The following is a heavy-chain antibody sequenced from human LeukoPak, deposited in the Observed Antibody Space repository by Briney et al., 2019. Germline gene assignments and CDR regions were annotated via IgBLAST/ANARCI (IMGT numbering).Heavy chain of an antibody. CDR2: ISSSSSYI. V-gene: IGHV3-21*01. D-gene: IGHD6-13*01. CDR1: GFTFSSYS. CDR3: ARELGLAAAPCDY. Sequence: GGSLRLSCAASGFTFSSYSMNWVRQAPGKWLEWVSSISSSSSYIYYANSVKGRLSISRDKAKNSLYLQANSLRAEDTAVYYCARELGLAAAPCDYWGQGNLVTVSS. J-gene: IGHJ4*02.